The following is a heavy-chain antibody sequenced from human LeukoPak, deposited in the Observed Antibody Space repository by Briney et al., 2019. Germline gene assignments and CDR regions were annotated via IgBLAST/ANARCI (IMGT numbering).Heavy chain of an antibody. D-gene: IGHD5-18*01. Sequence: GGSLRLSCAASGFTFDDYEMQWVRPAPGKGLEWVSLIRGAGGSTYYADSVKGRFTISRDNSKNSLYLQMNSLRTEDTALYYCAISGYSYGFRDYYYYGMDVWGQGTTVTVSS. V-gene: IGHV3-43*02. J-gene: IGHJ6*02. CDR1: GFTFDDYE. CDR2: IRGAGGST. CDR3: AISGYSYGFRDYYYYGMDV.